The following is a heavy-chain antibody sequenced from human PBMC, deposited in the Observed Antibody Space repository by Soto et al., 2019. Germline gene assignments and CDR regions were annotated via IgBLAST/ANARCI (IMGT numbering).Heavy chain of an antibody. D-gene: IGHD5-12*01. J-gene: IGHJ3*02. Sequence: PSETLSLTCTVSGGSISSYYWSWIRQPPGKGLEWIGYIYYSGSTNYNPSPKSRVTISVDTSKNQFSLKLSSVTAADTAVYYCARLARWLLSDAFDIWGQGTMVTVSS. V-gene: IGHV4-59*08. CDR2: IYYSGST. CDR3: ARLARWLLSDAFDI. CDR1: GGSISSYY.